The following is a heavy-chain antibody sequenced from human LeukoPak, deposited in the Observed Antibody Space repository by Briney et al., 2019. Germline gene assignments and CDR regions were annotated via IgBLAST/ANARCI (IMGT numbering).Heavy chain of an antibody. V-gene: IGHV4-4*07. CDR1: GGSISSYY. J-gene: IGHJ4*02. CDR2: IYTSGST. Sequence: SETLSLTCTVSGGSISSYYWSWIRQPAGKGLEWIGRIYTSGSTNYNPSLKSRVTMSVDTSKNQFSLKLSSVTAADTAVYYCARDRLDTAMVSPFDYWGQGTLVTVSS. D-gene: IGHD5-18*01. CDR3: ARDRLDTAMVSPFDY.